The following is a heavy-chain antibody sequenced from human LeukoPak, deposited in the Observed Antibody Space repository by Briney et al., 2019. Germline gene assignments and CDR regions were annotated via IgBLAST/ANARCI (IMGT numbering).Heavy chain of an antibody. CDR1: GYNFTNYR. CDR3: ARPGIAVAGFFDY. J-gene: IGHJ4*02. D-gene: IGHD6-19*01. Sequence: GEPLRISCKGSGYNFTNYRISWVRQMPGKGLEWMGRIDPSDSYTNYSPSFQGHVTISADKSTSTASLQWSSLKASDTAVYYCARPGIAVAGFFDYWGQGTLVTVSS. CDR2: IDPSDSYT. V-gene: IGHV5-10-1*01.